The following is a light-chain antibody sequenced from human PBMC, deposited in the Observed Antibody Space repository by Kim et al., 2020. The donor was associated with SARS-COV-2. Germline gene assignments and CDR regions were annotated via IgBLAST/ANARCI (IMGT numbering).Light chain of an antibody. CDR3: QHYNHYSWS. Sequence: DIQMTQSPSTLSASVGDRVTISCRASQSISAWLAWYQQKPGKAPKLLIYDASSLESGVPARFSGSGYGTQFTLTISSLQPDDFATYHCQHYNHYSWSFGQGTKVDIK. CDR1: QSISAW. J-gene: IGKJ1*01. CDR2: DAS. V-gene: IGKV1-5*01.